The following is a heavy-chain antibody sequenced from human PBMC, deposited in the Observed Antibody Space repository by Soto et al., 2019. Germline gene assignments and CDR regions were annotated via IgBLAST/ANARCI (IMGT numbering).Heavy chain of an antibody. J-gene: IGHJ6*02. CDR3: ARDRGYSYGYYYYGMDV. CDR2: IIPVLGVE. CDR1: GGSFSSYI. D-gene: IGHD5-18*01. Sequence: ASVKVSCKASGGSFSSYIVSWVRQAPGQGLEWMGRIIPVLGVEYYAQKFQGRVTITADNSKNTLYLQMNSLRAEDTAVYYCARDRGYSYGYYYYGMDVWGQGTTVTVSS. V-gene: IGHV1-69*04.